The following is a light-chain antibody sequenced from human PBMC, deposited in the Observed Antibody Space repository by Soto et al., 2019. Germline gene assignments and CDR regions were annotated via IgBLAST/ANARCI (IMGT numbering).Light chain of an antibody. V-gene: IGLV2-8*01. CDR2: EVS. Sequence: QSALTQPPSASGSPGQSVTISCTGTSSDVGAYNYVSWYQQHPGKAPTLMIYEVSKRPSGVPDRFSGPKSGNTASLTVSGLQAEDEADYYCSSYAGSKGVFGGGTKLTVL. J-gene: IGLJ2*01. CDR1: SSDVGAYNY. CDR3: SSYAGSKGV.